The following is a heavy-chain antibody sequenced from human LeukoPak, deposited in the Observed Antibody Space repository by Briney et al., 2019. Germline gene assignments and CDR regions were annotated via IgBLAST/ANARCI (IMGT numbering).Heavy chain of an antibody. J-gene: IGHJ4*02. D-gene: IGHD4-23*01. CDR3: ARDRPRVVTSYYFDY. CDR2: INPNSGGT. V-gene: IGHV1-2*02. CDR1: GYTFTGYY. Sequence: GASVKVSCKASGYTFTGYYMHWVRQAPGQGLEWMGWINPNSGGTNYAQKFQGRVTMTRDTSISTAYMELSRLRSDDTAVYYCARDRPRVVTSYYFDYWGQGTLVTISS.